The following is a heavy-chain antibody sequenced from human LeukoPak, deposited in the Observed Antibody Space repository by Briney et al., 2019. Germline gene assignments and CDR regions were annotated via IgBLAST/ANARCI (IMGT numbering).Heavy chain of an antibody. CDR1: GGSISSTSYY. D-gene: IGHD2-15*01. V-gene: IGHV4-39*01. CDR2: VYYSGTT. CDR3: ASQGGCSGGSCFSRIDS. Sequence: PSETLSLICSVSGGSISSTSYYWGWIRQPPGKGLEWIGSVYYSGTTYYNPSLNSRVNISVDTSKNQFSLKLSSVTAADTAVYYCASQGGCSGGSCFSRIDSWGQGTLVTVSS. J-gene: IGHJ4*02.